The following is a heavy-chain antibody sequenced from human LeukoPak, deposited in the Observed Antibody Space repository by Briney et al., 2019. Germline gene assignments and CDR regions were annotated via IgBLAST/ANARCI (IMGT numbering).Heavy chain of an antibody. Sequence: GGSLRLSCAASGFTFTNYWMSWVRQAPGKGLELVANIKQDRSEKYYVDSVKGRFTISRDNAKNSLYPQMNSLRAEDTAVYYCARLRETPVFGVVTKSTSYFDYWGQGTLVTVSS. CDR1: GFTFTNYW. D-gene: IGHD3-3*01. CDR2: IKQDRSEK. J-gene: IGHJ4*02. V-gene: IGHV3-7*01. CDR3: ARLRETPVFGVVTKSTSYFDY.